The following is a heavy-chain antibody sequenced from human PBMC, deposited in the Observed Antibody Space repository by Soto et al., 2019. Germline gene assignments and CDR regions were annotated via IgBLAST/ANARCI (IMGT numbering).Heavy chain of an antibody. CDR2: IHDSGGT. CDR1: GDSISTSY. V-gene: IGHV4-59*08. CDR3: ARRPAVAAFDWYFDL. Sequence: QVQLQESGPGLVKPSETLSLTCSVSGDSISTSYWSWIRQAPGKELEWIGYIHDSGGTNYNPSLRSRVPMSVDTSKNQFSLYLSSVTAADTAMYYCARRPAVAAFDWYFDLWGRGTLVTVS. J-gene: IGHJ2*01. D-gene: IGHD6-19*01.